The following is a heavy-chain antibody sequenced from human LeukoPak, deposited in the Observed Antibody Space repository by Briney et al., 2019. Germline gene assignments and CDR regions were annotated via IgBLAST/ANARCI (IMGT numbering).Heavy chain of an antibody. J-gene: IGHJ4*02. CDR2: IYYSGRT. CDR1: SGSISSYY. CDR3: ARGQKYRNGYTVTELGSGYFDY. D-gene: IGHD5-18*01. Sequence: SETLSLNCSGSSGSISSYYWSWIRQPPGEGLEWIGYIYYSGRTSYNPSLKSRVTISVDTSKKHFSLTLSSVTAADTAVYYCARGQKYRNGYTVTELGSGYFDYWGQGTLVTVSS. V-gene: IGHV4-59*01.